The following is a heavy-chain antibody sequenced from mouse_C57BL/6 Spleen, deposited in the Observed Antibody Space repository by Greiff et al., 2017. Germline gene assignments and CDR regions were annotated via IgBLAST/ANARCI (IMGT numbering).Heavy chain of an antibody. V-gene: IGHV14-1*01. D-gene: IGHD2-4*01. CDR1: GFNIKDYY. Sequence: EVMLVESGAELVRPGASVKLSCTASGFNIKDYYMHWVKQRPEQGLEWIGRIDPEDGDTEYAPKFQGKATMTADTSSNTAYLQLSSLTSEDTAVYYCTCRSYYDYEEDAMDYWGQGTSVTVSS. CDR2: IDPEDGDT. J-gene: IGHJ4*01. CDR3: TCRSYYDYEEDAMDY.